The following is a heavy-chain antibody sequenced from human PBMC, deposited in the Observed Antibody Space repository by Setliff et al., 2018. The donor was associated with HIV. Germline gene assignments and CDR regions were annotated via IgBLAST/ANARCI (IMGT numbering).Heavy chain of an antibody. Sequence: GGSLRLSCAPSGFRFSDYTMTWVRQAPGKGLECVSGISGSGDTIYYADAVKGRFTISRDNSKNRLHLQMNSLRAEDTAVYYCVRAPRSFPRPLDYWGQGTLVTVSS. CDR2: ISGSGDTI. CDR3: VRAPRSFPRPLDY. CDR1: GFRFSDYT. V-gene: IGHV3-23*01. D-gene: IGHD1-1*01. J-gene: IGHJ4*02.